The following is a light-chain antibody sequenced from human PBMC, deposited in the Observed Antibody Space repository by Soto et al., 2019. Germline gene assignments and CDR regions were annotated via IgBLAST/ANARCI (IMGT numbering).Light chain of an antibody. J-gene: IGLJ1*01. Sequence: QSALAQPASVSGSPGQSITISCTGTSSDVGGYSYVSWYQQLPGKAPKLMIYDVSNRPSGVSNRFSGSKSGNTASLTISGLQAEDEADYYCSSYTSSNTYVFGNGTKVTVL. CDR2: DVS. CDR1: SSDVGGYSY. V-gene: IGLV2-14*03. CDR3: SSYTSSNTYV.